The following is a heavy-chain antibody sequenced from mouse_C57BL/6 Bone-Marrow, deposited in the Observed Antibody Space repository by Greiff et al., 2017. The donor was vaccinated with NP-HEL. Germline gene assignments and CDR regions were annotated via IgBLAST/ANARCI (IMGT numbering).Heavy chain of an antibody. CDR2: IYPRSGNT. Sequence: VKLMESGAELARPGASVKLSCKASGYTFTSYGISWVKQRTGQGLEWIGEIYPRSGNTYYNEKFKGKATLTADKSSSTAYMELRSLTSEDSAVYFCARRGNYGSSAWFAYWGQGTLVTVSA. CDR3: ARRGNYGSSAWFAY. CDR1: GYTFTSYG. J-gene: IGHJ3*01. V-gene: IGHV1-81*01. D-gene: IGHD1-1*01.